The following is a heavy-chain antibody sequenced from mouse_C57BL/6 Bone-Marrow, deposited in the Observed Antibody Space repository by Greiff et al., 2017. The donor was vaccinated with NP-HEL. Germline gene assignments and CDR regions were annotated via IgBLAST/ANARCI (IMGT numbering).Heavy chain of an antibody. CDR3: TSQTRAYYAMDY. V-gene: IGHV5-9-1*02. J-gene: IGHJ4*01. CDR1: GFTFSSYA. CDR2: ISSGGDYI. Sequence: EVKLVESGEGLVKPGGSLKLSCAASGFTFSSYAMSWVRQTPEKRLEWVAYISSGGDYIYYADTVKGRFTISRDNARNTLYLQMSSLKSEDTAMYYCTSQTRAYYAMDYWGQGTSVTVSS.